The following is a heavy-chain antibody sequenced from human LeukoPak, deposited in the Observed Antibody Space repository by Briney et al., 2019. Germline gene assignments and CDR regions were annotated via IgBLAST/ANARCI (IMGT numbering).Heavy chain of an antibody. V-gene: IGHV4-59*08. J-gene: IGHJ6*02. CDR3: ARRAYHGMDV. CDR1: GGSISSYY. Sequence: SETLSLTCTVSGGSISSYYWSWTRQPPGKGLEWIGHISYSGSTNYNPSLRSRITISVDTSKNQFSLKLSSVTAADTAVYYCARRAYHGMDVWGQGTTVTVSS. CDR2: ISYSGST.